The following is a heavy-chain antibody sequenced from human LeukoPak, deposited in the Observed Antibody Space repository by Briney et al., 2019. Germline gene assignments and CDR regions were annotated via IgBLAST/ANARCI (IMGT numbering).Heavy chain of an antibody. V-gene: IGHV3-23*01. CDR1: GFTFSSYA. Sequence: PGGSLRLSCAASGFTFSSYAMSWVRQAPGKGLEWVSAISGSGGSTYYADSVKGRFTISRDNSKNTLYLQMNSLRAEDTAVYYWAKGGPYSSSWYTLFFFDYWGQGPLVTVSS. D-gene: IGHD6-13*01. J-gene: IGHJ4*02. CDR2: ISGSGGST. CDR3: AKGGPYSSSWYTLFFFDY.